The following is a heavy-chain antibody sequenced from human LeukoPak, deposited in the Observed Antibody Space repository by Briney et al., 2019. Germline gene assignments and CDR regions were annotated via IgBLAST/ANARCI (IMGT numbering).Heavy chain of an antibody. CDR2: ISGSGGST. V-gene: IGHV3-23*01. D-gene: IGHD3-10*01. CDR1: GFTFSSHG. Sequence: GGTLRLSCVASGFTFSSHGMSWVRQAPGKGLEWVSAISGSGGSTYYADSVKGRFSISRDNSKNTLYLQMNSLRAEDTAVYYCASPETYYGSGSYWVFDYWGQGTLVTVSS. J-gene: IGHJ4*02. CDR3: ASPETYYGSGSYWVFDY.